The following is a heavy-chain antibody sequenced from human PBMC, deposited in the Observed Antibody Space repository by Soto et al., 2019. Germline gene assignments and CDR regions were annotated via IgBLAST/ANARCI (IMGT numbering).Heavy chain of an antibody. CDR2: IYYSGST. Sequence: QLQLQESGPGLVKPSQTLSLACTVSGGSFSSGGYYWSWIRQLPGKGLEWIGYIYYSGSTYHNPSLKSRFTISPDTSKHQSSLKLSSGTAADTAVYYCARATSFSGHHGYWGQGTLVTVSS. CDR1: GGSFSSGGYY. J-gene: IGHJ4*02. CDR3: ARATSFSGHHGY. D-gene: IGHD2-8*02. V-gene: IGHV4-31*03.